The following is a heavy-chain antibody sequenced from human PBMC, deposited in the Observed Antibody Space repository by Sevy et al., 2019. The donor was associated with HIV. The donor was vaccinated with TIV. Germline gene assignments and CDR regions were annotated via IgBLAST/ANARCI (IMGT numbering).Heavy chain of an antibody. V-gene: IGHV3-23*01. CDR3: AKSPHGGSTSPSFDC. J-gene: IGHJ4*02. Sequence: GGSLRLSCAASGFAFSSYAMSWVRQAPGKGLEWVSAIRGSGGSSYYADSVKGRFTISRDNSKNMLYLQMNSLRAEDTAVYYCAKSPHGGSTSPSFDCWGQGTLVTVSS. D-gene: IGHD1-26*01. CDR2: IRGSGGSS. CDR1: GFAFSSYA.